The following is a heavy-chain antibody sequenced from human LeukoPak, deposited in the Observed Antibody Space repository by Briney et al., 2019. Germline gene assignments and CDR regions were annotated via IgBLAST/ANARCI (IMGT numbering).Heavy chain of an antibody. CDR3: ARDPVEISYDY. Sequence: PGGSLRLSCAASGFTFSDYYMSWIRQAPGKGREGVSYISSSGSIIYYADSVRGRFTISRGNAKNSLYLQMISLRAEDTAVYYCARDPVEISYDYWGQGTLVTVSS. J-gene: IGHJ4*02. V-gene: IGHV3-11*04. D-gene: IGHD5-24*01. CDR1: GFTFSDYY. CDR2: ISSSGSII.